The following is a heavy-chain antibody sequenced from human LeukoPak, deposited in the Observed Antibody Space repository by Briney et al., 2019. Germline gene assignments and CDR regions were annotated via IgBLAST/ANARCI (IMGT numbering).Heavy chain of an antibody. CDR2: ISSSSSYI. J-gene: IGHJ5*02. CDR1: GFTFSSYS. CDR3: ARDEQHAAVWFDP. Sequence: PGGSLRLSCGASGFTFSSYSMNWVRQAPGKGLEWVSSISSSSSYIYYADSVKGRFTISRDNAKNSLYLQMNSLRAEDTAVYYCARDEQHAAVWFDPWGQGTLVTVSS. V-gene: IGHV3-21*01. D-gene: IGHD6-19*01.